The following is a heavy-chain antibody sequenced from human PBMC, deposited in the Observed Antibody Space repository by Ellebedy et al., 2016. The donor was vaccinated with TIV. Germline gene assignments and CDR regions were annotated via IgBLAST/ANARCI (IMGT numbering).Heavy chain of an antibody. Sequence: GESLKISCAASGFTFSNYWNHWVRQAPGKGLVWVARINRDGSSADYADSVKGRFTLSRDNAKNTVYLQMNSLRVEDTALYYCARGIPDHHGMDVWGPGTTVTVSS. CDR3: ARGIPDHHGMDV. CDR2: INRDGSSA. CDR1: GFTFSNYW. V-gene: IGHV3-74*01. D-gene: IGHD1-14*01. J-gene: IGHJ6*02.